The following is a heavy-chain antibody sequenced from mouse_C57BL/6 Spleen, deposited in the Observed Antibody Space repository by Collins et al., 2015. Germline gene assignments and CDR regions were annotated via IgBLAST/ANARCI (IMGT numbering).Heavy chain of an antibody. CDR1: RSSG. CDR2: IFPGDGDT. V-gene: IGHV1-80*01. Sequence: RSSGINAEYMGPGKGLEWIGQIFPGDGDTNYNGKFEGKAVLTADKSSSTANMQLSSLTSEDSAVYFCARGPYVGQGTLVTVSA. J-gene: IGHJ3*01. CDR3: ARGPY.